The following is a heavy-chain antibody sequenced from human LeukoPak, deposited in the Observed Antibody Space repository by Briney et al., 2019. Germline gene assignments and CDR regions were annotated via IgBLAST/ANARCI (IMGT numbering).Heavy chain of an antibody. CDR2: ISSTSSYI. Sequence: PGGSLRLSCAVSAFTFSSYSMNWVRQAPGKGLEWVSSISSTSSYIYYADSVKGRFTISRDNAKNSLYLQMNSLRAEDTAVYYSARGSRTIVTTKFARGHYMDVWGKGTTVTVSS. D-gene: IGHD5-12*01. V-gene: IGHV3-21*01. J-gene: IGHJ6*03. CDR3: ARGSRTIVTTKFARGHYMDV. CDR1: AFTFSSYS.